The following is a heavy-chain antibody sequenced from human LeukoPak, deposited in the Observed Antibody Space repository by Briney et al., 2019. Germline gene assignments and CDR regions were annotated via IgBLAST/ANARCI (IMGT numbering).Heavy chain of an antibody. CDR1: GFTFSSYA. CDR3: AKDQYYDFWSGYYVDY. D-gene: IGHD3-3*01. J-gene: IGHJ4*02. V-gene: IGHV3-23*01. CDR2: ISGSGGST. Sequence: GGSLRLSCAASGFTFSSYAMSWVRQAPGKGLEWVSAISGSGGSTYYADSVKGRFTISRDNSKNTLYLQMNSLRAEDTAVYYCAKDQYYDFWSGYYVDYWGLGTLVTVSS.